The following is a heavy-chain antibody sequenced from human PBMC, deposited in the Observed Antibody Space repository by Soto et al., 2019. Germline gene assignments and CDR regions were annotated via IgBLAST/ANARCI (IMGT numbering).Heavy chain of an antibody. CDR3: ARMATSGTLNWFDP. CDR2: MNPNSGNG. CDR1: GYAFSNND. V-gene: IGHV1-8*01. J-gene: IGHJ5*02. Sequence: PSVKVSCKASGYAFSNNDISWVRQSTGQGLEWMGWMNPNSGNGGYAQKFQGRVTMTRDTSTSTAYMELSSLASDDTAIYYCARMATSGTLNWFDPWGQGTLVTVSS.